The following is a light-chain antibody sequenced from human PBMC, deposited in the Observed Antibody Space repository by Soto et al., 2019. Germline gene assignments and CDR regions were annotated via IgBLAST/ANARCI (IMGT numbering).Light chain of an antibody. CDR3: QRYGSSPPFT. CDR1: QRISSRY. J-gene: IGKJ2*01. CDR2: GAS. V-gene: IGKV3-20*01. Sequence: EIVLTQSPGTLSLSPGERATLSCRASQRISSRYLAWYQQKPGQAPRLLISGASTRATGIPDRFSGSGSGRDFTLTISRLEPEEFAVYFCQRYGSSPPFTFGQGTKVEI.